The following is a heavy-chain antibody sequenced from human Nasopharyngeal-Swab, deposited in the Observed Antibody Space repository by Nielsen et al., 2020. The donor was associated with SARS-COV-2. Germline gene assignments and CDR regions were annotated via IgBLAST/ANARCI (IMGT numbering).Heavy chain of an antibody. CDR3: ARDGLSSTSYYYCSNYYYYYMDV. D-gene: IGHD2-2*01. J-gene: IGHJ6*03. CDR1: GFTFSSYS. Sequence: GESLKISCAASGFTFSSYSMNWVRQAPGKGLEWVSSISSSSSYIYYADSVKGRFTISRDNAKNSLYLQMNSLRAEDTAVYYCARDGLSSTSYYYCSNYYYYYMDVWGKGTTVTVSS. CDR2: ISSSSSYI. V-gene: IGHV3-21*01.